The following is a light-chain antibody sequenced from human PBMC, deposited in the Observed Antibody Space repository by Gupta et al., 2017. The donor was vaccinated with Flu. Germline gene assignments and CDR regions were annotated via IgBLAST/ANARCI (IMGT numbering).Light chain of an antibody. CDR3: QQYYATLALT. CDR1: QNLLFSSNGKSY. V-gene: IGKV4-1*01. J-gene: IGKJ4*01. CDR2: WAS. Sequence: LGERATISCKSSQNLLFSSNGKSYLAWYQQKPGQPPKLLLYWASTREPGVPDRFSGSGSGTDFTLTISNLQAEDVAVYYCQQYYATLALTFGGGTKVEIK.